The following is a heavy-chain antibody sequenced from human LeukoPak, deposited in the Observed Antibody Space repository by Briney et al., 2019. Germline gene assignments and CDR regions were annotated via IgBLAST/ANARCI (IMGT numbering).Heavy chain of an antibody. Sequence: PSKTLSLTCTVSGYSISSGYYWGWIRQPPGKGLEWIGSIYESGSTYYNPSLKSRVTISVDTSKNQFSLKLSSVTAADTAVYYCAREDYDILTGYYWTGVGKEYYFDYWGQGTLVTVSS. J-gene: IGHJ4*02. CDR1: GYSISSGYY. CDR2: IYESGST. V-gene: IGHV4-38-2*02. D-gene: IGHD3-9*01. CDR3: AREDYDILTGYYWTGVGKEYYFDY.